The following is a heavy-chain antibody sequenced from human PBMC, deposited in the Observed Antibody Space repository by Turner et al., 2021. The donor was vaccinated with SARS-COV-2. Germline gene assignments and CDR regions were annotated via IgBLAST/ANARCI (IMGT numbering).Heavy chain of an antibody. Sequence: EVRPVVSGGGSVHPGGSLGLSCAASGFTLSSNYMGWVRQARGKGLEWVSVLYSGGRTYDAESVQGRFAISRDNSKNTLYIQMHSLRAEDTAVYYGARDRVVPVAIWGGYYYYGMDVWGQGTMVTVSS. D-gene: IGHD2-2*02. CDR1: GFTLSSNY. CDR2: LYSGGRT. CDR3: ARDRVVPVAIWGGYYYYGMDV. J-gene: IGHJ6*02. V-gene: IGHV3-66*01.